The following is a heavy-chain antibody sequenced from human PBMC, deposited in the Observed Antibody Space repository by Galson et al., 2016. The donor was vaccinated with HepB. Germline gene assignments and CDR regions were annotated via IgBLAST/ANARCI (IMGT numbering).Heavy chain of an antibody. CDR2: IHIDGSST. D-gene: IGHD3-3*01. J-gene: IGHJ3*02. V-gene: IGHV3-74*01. CDR1: GFTFSSYW. Sequence: SLRLSCAVSGFTFSSYWMHWVRQAPGKGLVWVSRIHIDGSSTNYADSVKGRFTTSRDNTKNTLYLQMNSLRAEDTAVHYCARDSNPYAYNGIWSGYFFALDMWGQGTMVTVSA. CDR3: ARDSNPYAYNGIWSGYFFALDM.